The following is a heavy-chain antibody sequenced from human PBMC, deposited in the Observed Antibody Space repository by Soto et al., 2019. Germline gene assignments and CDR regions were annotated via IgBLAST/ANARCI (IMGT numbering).Heavy chain of an antibody. D-gene: IGHD6-13*01. Sequence: SETLSLTCTVSGGSISSGDYYWSWIRQPPGKGLEWIGYIYYSGSTYYNPSLKSRVTISVDTSKNQFSLKLSSVTAADTAVYYFARDYVAAAGLAYFDYWGQGTLVTVSS. CDR2: IYYSGST. CDR3: ARDYVAAAGLAYFDY. J-gene: IGHJ4*02. V-gene: IGHV4-30-4*01. CDR1: GGSISSGDYY.